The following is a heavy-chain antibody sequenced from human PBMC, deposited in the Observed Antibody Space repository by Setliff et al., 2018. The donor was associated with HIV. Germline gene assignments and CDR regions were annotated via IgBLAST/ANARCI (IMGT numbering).Heavy chain of an antibody. D-gene: IGHD1-26*01. Sequence: SCAASGFTFSNYGMHWVRQAPGKGLEWVALISYDGGNRYYADSVQGRFTISRDDSKNTLYLQVGSLRPEDTAMYYCARGYSGTYYYYHGRDVWGQGTTVTVSS. V-gene: IGHV3-30*03. J-gene: IGHJ6*02. CDR1: GFTFSNYG. CDR2: ISYDGGNR. CDR3: ARGYSGTYYYYHGRDV.